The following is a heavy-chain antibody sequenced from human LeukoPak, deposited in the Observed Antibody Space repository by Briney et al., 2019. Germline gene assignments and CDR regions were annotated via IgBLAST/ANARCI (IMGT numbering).Heavy chain of an antibody. J-gene: IGHJ5*02. Sequence: PSETLSLTCTVSGGSISSGSYYWSWIRQPAGKGLEWIGRIYTSGSTNYNPSLKSRVTISVDTSKNQFSLKLSSVTAADTAVYYCARVGDFWTFDPWGQGTLVTVSS. CDR2: IYTSGST. CDR1: GGSISSGSYY. D-gene: IGHD3/OR15-3a*01. V-gene: IGHV4-61*02. CDR3: ARVGDFWTFDP.